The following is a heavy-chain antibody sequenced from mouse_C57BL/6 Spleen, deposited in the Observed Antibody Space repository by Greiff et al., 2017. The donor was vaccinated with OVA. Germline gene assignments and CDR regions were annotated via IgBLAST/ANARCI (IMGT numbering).Heavy chain of an antibody. Sequence: DVKLVESEGGLVQPGSSLKLSCTASGFTFSDYYMAWVRQVPETGLEWVANINYDGSSTYYLDSLKSRFIISRDNAKNILYLQMSSLKSEDTATYYCARDTGLWYVDVWGTGTTVTVSS. V-gene: IGHV5-16*01. D-gene: IGHD3-1*01. CDR2: INYDGSST. CDR3: ARDTGLWYVDV. J-gene: IGHJ1*03. CDR1: GFTFSDYY.